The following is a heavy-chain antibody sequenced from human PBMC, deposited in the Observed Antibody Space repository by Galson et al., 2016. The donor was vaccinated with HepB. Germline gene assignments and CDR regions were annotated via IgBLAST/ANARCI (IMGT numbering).Heavy chain of an antibody. D-gene: IGHD3-3*01. CDR1: GYIFTRYY. CDR3: ARTDFWSQFDT. J-gene: IGHJ5*02. V-gene: IGHV1-46*01. Sequence: SVKVSCKASGYIFTRYYLHWVRQAPGQGLEWMGLINPSSGSTTYAQKFQGRVTMTSDTSASTVYMEMSSLESEATAVFYCARTDFWSQFDTWGQGTLVTVSS. CDR2: INPSSGST.